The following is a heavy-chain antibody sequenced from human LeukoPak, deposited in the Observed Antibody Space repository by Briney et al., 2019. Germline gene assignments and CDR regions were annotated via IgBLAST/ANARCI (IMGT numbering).Heavy chain of an antibody. D-gene: IGHD3-10*01. CDR3: ARGVGGYYGSGSYYSNWFDP. Sequence: SETLSLTCTVSGGSISSRSYYWGWIRQPPGKGLEWIGSIYYSGSTYYNPSLKSRVTISVDTSKNQFSLKLSSVTAADTAVYYCARGVGGYYGSGSYYSNWFDPWGQGTLVTVSS. CDR1: GGSISSRSYY. V-gene: IGHV4-39*07. CDR2: IYYSGST. J-gene: IGHJ5*02.